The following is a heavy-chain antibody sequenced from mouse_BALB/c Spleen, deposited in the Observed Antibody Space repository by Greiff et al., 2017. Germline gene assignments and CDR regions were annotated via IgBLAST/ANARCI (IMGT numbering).Heavy chain of an antibody. CDR1: GFTFSSFG. J-gene: IGHJ1*01. D-gene: IGHD1-1*01. CDR2: ISSGSSTI. CDR3: ARSSTVVATDWYFDV. V-gene: IGHV5-17*02. Sequence: EVQGVESGGGLVQPGGSLKLSCAASGFTFSSFGMHWVRQAPEKGLEWVAYISSGSSTIYYADTVKGRFTISRDNPKNTLFLQMTSLRSEDTAMYYCARSSTVVATDWYFDVWGAGTTVTVSS.